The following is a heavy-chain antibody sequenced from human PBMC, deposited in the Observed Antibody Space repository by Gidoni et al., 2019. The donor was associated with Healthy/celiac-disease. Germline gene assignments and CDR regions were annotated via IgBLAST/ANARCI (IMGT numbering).Heavy chain of an antibody. CDR3: ARRYCSSTSCPKFDY. CDR2: SGGT. D-gene: IGHD2-2*01. V-gene: IGHV1-2*02. J-gene: IGHJ4*02. Sequence: SGGTNYAQKFQGRVTMTRDTSISTAYMELSRLRSDDTAVYYCARRYCSSTSCPKFDYWGQGTLVTVSS.